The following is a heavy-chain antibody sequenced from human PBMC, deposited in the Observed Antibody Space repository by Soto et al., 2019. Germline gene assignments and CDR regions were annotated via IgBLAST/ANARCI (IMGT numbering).Heavy chain of an antibody. J-gene: IGHJ4*02. CDR3: ARSSKRPSVTSYYFDY. Sequence: GESLKISCAASGFTFSSYWMNWVRQAPGKGLEWVANIKQDGSEEYYVDSVKGRFTISRDNARNSLYLQMNSLRAEDTAVYFCARSSKRPSVTSYYFDYWGQGTLVTVSS. D-gene: IGHD2-2*01. CDR2: IKQDGSEE. V-gene: IGHV3-7*01. CDR1: GFTFSSYW.